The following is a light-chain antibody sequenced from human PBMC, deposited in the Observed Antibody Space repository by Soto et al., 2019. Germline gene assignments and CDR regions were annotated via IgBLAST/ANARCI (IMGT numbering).Light chain of an antibody. Sequence: QSVLTQPPSVSGAPGQRVTISCTGSSSNIGAGYDVHWYQQLPGTAPKLLISDNNRPSGVPDRFSGSKSGPSASLAITGLQAEDEADYYCQSYDSSLSNVIFGGGTKVTVL. CDR2: DN. CDR1: SSNIGAGYD. J-gene: IGLJ2*01. CDR3: QSYDSSLSNVI. V-gene: IGLV1-40*01.